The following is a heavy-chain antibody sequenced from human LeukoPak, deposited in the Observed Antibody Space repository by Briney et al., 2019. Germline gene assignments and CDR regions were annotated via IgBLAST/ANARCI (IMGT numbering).Heavy chain of an antibody. CDR3: ARFSGSYLVDYFDY. CDR1: GGSISSSSYY. J-gene: IGHJ4*02. CDR2: IYYSGST. Sequence: SETLFLTCTVSGGSISSSSYYCGWIRQPPGKGLEWIGSIYYSGSTYYNPSLKSRVTISVDTSKNQFSLKLSSVTAADTAVYYCARFSGSYLVDYFDYWGQGTLVTVSS. D-gene: IGHD1-26*01. V-gene: IGHV4-39*01.